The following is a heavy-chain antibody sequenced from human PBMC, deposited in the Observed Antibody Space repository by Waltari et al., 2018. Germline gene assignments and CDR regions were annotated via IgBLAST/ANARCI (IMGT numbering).Heavy chain of an antibody. V-gene: IGHV1-24*01. J-gene: IGHJ6*03. Sequence: QVQLVQSGAEVKKPGASVKVSCKVSGYTLTELSMHWVRQAPGKGLEWMGGFDPEDGETIYAQKFQGRVTMTEDTSTDTAYIELSSLRSEDTAVYYCATGQRYDLANYYYYYYMDVWGKGTTVTVSS. D-gene: IGHD3-3*01. CDR1: GYTLTELS. CDR2: FDPEDGET. CDR3: ATGQRYDLANYYYYYYMDV.